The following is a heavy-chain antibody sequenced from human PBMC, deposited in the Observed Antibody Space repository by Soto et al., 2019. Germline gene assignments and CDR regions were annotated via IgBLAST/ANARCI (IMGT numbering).Heavy chain of an antibody. D-gene: IGHD2-2*01. CDR3: AKDPNIGIVAAATGGMDV. J-gene: IGHJ6*02. CDR2: INPNSGGT. Sequence: QVQLVQSGAEVKKPGASVKVSCKASGYTFTDYYMHWVRQAPGQGLEWMGWINPNSGGTNYAQKFQDRVTMTRVTSLSLAYMELSSLRSGDTALYYCAKDPNIGIVAAATGGMDVWGQGTTVTVSS. CDR1: GYTFTDYY. V-gene: IGHV1-2*02.